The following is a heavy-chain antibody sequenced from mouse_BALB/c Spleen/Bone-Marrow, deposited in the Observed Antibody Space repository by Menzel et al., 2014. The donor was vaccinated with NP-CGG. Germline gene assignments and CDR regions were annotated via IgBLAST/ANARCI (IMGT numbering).Heavy chain of an antibody. CDR1: GYAFTNYL. J-gene: IGHJ2*01. V-gene: IGHV1-54*01. D-gene: IGHD1-1*01. CDR2: IYPGSGGT. Sequence: QVQLQQSGAELVRPGTSVKVSCKASGYAFTNYLIEWVKQRPGQGLEWIGVIYPGSGGTNYNEKFRDKATLTADKSSSTAYMQHSSLTSDDSAVYFCARGATVYYFDYWGQGTTLTVSS. CDR3: ARGATVYYFDY.